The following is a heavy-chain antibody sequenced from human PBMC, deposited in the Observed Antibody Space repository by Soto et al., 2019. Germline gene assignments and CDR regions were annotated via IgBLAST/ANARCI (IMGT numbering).Heavy chain of an antibody. CDR2: INAGNGNT. V-gene: IGHV1-3*01. J-gene: IGHJ5*02. CDR3: ARGPLIIGITLLIDP. Sequence: ASVKVSCKASGYTFTSYAMHWVRQAPGQRLEWMGWINAGNGNTKYSQKFQGRVTITRDTSASTVYMELSSLRSEDTAVYYCARGPLIIGITLLIDPWGQGTLVTVSS. D-gene: IGHD3-3*02. CDR1: GYTFTSYA.